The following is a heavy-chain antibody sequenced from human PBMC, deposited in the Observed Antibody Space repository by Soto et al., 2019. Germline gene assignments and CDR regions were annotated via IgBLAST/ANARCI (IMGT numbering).Heavy chain of an antibody. CDR1: GGSISSSSYY. CDR3: ARQSVVSSSSPFDY. J-gene: IGHJ4*02. CDR2: IYYSGST. D-gene: IGHD6-13*01. Sequence: PSETLSLTCTVSGGSISSSSYYWGWIRQPPGKGLEWIGSIYYSGSTYYNPSLKSRVTISVDTSKNQFSLKLSSVTAADTAVYYCARQSVVSSSSPFDYWGQGTLVTVSS. V-gene: IGHV4-39*01.